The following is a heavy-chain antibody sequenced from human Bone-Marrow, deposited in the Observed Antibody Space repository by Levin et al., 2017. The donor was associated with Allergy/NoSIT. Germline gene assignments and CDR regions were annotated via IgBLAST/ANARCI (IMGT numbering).Heavy chain of an antibody. D-gene: IGHD1-26*01. CDR2: IKSKTDGGTT. CDR1: GFTFSNAW. CDR3: TASPLIKPYSGSYYGQFVDGMDV. V-gene: IGHV3-15*01. Sequence: GESLKISCAASGFTFSNAWMSWVRQAPGKGLEWVGRIKSKTDGGTTDYAAPVKGRFTISRDDSKNTLYLQMNSLKTEDTAVYYCTASPLIKPYSGSYYGQFVDGMDVWGQGTTVTVSS. J-gene: IGHJ6*02.